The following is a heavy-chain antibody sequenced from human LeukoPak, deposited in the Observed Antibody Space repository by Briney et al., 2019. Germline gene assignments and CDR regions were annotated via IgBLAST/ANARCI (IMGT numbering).Heavy chain of an antibody. CDR3: ARTPTAKSSLLDS. Sequence: PSETLSLTCTVSGGSISSYYWSWIRQPPGKGLEWIGHIYYSGSTSYNPSLKSRVTISVDTSKNQFSLKLSSVTAAGTAVYYCARTPTAKSSLLDSWGQGTLVTVSS. V-gene: IGHV4-59*01. J-gene: IGHJ5*01. CDR1: GGSISSYY. CDR2: IYYSGST.